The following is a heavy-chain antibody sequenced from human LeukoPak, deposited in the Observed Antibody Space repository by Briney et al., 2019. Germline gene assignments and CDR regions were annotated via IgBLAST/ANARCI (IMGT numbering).Heavy chain of an antibody. CDR1: GFTFSSYA. V-gene: IGHV3-30-3*01. CDR2: ISYDGSNK. Sequence: GGSLRLSCAASGFTFSSYAMHWVRQAPGKGLEWVAVISYDGSNKYYADSVKGRFTISRDNSKNTLYLQMNSLRAEDTAVYYCARPIVGATLDAFDIWGQGTMVTVSS. D-gene: IGHD1-26*01. J-gene: IGHJ3*02. CDR3: ARPIVGATLDAFDI.